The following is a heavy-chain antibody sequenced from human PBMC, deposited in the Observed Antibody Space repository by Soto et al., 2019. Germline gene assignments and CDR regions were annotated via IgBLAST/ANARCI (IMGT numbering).Heavy chain of an antibody. CDR3: ARELLFYDSDGFSWDDAFDI. D-gene: IGHD3-22*01. CDR1: RGSLSSSAYS. J-gene: IGHJ3*02. V-gene: IGHV4-30-2*01. CDR2: IYQSGST. Sequence: SETLSLTCAFSRGSLSSSAYSWSWILQPPGKRLEWIGFIYQSGSTYYNPSLKSRVTMSLDRPKNQFSLKLSSVTAADTAVYYCARELLFYDSDGFSWDDAFDIWGQGTMVTVSS.